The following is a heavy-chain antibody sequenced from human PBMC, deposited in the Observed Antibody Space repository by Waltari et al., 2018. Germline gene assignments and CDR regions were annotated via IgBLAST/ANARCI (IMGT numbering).Heavy chain of an antibody. CDR2: IYHSGST. D-gene: IGHD4-17*01. Sequence: QVQLQESGPGLVKPSETLSLTCAVSGYSISSGYYWGWIWQPPGKGLEWIGSIYHSGSTYYNPSLKSRVTISVDTSKNQFSLKLSSVTAADTAVYYCARDGSMTTGVAAPFDYWGQGTLVTVSS. CDR3: ARDGSMTTGVAAPFDY. CDR1: GYSISSGYY. V-gene: IGHV4-38-2*02. J-gene: IGHJ4*02.